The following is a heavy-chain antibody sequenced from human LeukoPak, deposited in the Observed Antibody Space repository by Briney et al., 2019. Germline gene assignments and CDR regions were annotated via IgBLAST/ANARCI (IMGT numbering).Heavy chain of an antibody. Sequence: ASVKVSCKASGYTFTDYYMHWVRQAPGQGLEWMGLVKPKSGGTDYALKFQGRVTMTWDTSISTAYMELSGLRSDDTAVYYCARDPFQVVPLHFDYWGQGTLVTVSS. V-gene: IGHV1-2*02. J-gene: IGHJ4*02. CDR3: ARDPFQVVPLHFDY. CDR2: VKPKSGGT. CDR1: GYTFTDYY.